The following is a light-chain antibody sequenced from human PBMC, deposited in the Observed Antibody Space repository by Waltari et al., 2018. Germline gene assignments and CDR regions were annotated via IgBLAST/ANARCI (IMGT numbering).Light chain of an antibody. CDR1: HSISNN. CDR3: QQYNNWPPVFT. Sequence: EIVLTQSPATLSVSPGERATLPCKASHSISNNLAWYQQKPGQAPRLLIYGASARATGIPARVSGSGSGTEFTLTISSLQSEDFAIYYCQQYNNWPPVFTFGPGTKVDF. V-gene: IGKV3-15*01. CDR2: GAS. J-gene: IGKJ3*01.